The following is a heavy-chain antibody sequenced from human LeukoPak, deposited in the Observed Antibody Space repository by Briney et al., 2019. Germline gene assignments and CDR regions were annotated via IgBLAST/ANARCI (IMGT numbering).Heavy chain of an antibody. Sequence: ASVKVSCKASGYTFTSYYMHWVRQAPGQGLEWMGIINPSGGSTSYAQKFQGRVTMTRDTPTSTVYMELSSLRSEDTAVYYCARTYDFWSGYSGPYYYYGMDVWGQGTTVTVSS. CDR2: INPSGGST. CDR1: GYTFTSYY. V-gene: IGHV1-46*01. D-gene: IGHD3-3*01. CDR3: ARTYDFWSGYSGPYYYYGMDV. J-gene: IGHJ6*02.